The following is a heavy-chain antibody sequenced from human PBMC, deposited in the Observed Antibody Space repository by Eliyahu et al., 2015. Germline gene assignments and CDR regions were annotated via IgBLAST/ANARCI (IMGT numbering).Heavy chain of an antibody. Sequence: QLQLQESGPGLVKPSETLSLTCTVSGGSIXSSSYXWGWIRQPPGKGLEWIGSIYYSGSTYYNPSLKSRVTISVDTSKNQFSLKLSSVTAADTAVYYCARHPPNYDILTGYYYYYMDVWGKGTTVTVSS. CDR2: IYYSGST. J-gene: IGHJ6*03. CDR1: GGSIXSSSYX. V-gene: IGHV4-39*01. D-gene: IGHD3-9*01. CDR3: ARHPPNYDILTGYYYYYMDV.